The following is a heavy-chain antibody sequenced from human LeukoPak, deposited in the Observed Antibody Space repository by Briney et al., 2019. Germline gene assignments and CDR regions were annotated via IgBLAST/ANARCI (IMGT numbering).Heavy chain of an antibody. CDR2: IYTSGST. Sequence: SETLSLTCTVSGGSISSGSYYWSWIRQPAGKGLEWIGRIYTSGSTNYNPSLTSRVTISVDTSKNQFSLKLSSVTAADTAVYCCARGYYFDSWGQGTLVTVSS. CDR1: GGSISSGSYY. J-gene: IGHJ4*02. V-gene: IGHV4-61*02. CDR3: ARGYYFDS.